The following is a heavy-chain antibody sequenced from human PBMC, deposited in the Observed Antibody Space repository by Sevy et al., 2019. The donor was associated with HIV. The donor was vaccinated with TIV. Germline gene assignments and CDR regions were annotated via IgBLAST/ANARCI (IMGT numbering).Heavy chain of an antibody. D-gene: IGHD2-8*01. Sequence: GGSLRLSCAPSGFTFSNYVIHWVRQAPGKGLEWVAVISFDGSNKYYADSVRGRFTISRDNSKNTLYLQMNSLRLDDTAGYYCARQPRYCSHGVCYSGGEYYYYYGMDVWGQGTTVTVSS. CDR3: ARQPRYCSHGVCYSGGEYYYYYGMDV. CDR1: GFTFSNYV. J-gene: IGHJ6*02. V-gene: IGHV3-30*03. CDR2: ISFDGSNK.